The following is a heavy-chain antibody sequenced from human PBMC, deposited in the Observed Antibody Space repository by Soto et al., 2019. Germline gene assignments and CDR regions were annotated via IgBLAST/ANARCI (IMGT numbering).Heavy chain of an antibody. V-gene: IGHV4-59*01. D-gene: IGHD3-22*01. CDR2: IYYNGNT. CDR1: GGSISSYY. Sequence: SETLSLTCTVSGGSISSYYWSWIRQPPGKGLEWIGYIYYNGNTNYNPSLKSRVTISVDTSKNQFSLKLRSVTAADTAVYYRARKSYYYDSGGYDYWGQGTLVTVSS. J-gene: IGHJ4*02. CDR3: ARKSYYYDSGGYDY.